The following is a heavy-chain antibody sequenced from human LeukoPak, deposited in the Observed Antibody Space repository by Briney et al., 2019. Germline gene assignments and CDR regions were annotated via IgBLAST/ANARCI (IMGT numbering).Heavy chain of an antibody. CDR3: ARSYRGRRFEY. D-gene: IGHD2-21*01. Sequence: ASVKVSCKASEYTFSVYHIHWVRQAPGQGLEWMAWINPDSGDTNYAQKFQGRVTMTRDTSISTAYLELSRLRSDDTAVYYCARSYRGRRFEYWGQGTLVTVSS. J-gene: IGHJ4*02. CDR2: INPDSGDT. CDR1: EYTFSVYH. V-gene: IGHV1-2*02.